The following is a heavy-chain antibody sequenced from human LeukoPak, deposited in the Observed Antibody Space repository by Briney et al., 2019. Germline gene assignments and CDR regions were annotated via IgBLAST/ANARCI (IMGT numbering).Heavy chain of an antibody. D-gene: IGHD2-21*01. V-gene: IGHV1-2*02. J-gene: IGHJ4*02. Sequence: ASVKVSCKASAYILRGYYIHWVRQPPGKGREGMKWIRFNIGCKIHAKMIQDRVTMARNTSISTAYLELSGLGSDDTAVYYCARQIVSGSMGCDFWGQGTLVTVSS. CDR2: IRFNIGCK. CDR3: ARQIVSGSMGCDF. CDR1: AYILRGYY.